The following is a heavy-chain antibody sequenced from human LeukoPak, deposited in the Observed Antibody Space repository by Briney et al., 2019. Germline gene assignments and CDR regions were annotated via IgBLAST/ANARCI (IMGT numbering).Heavy chain of an antibody. V-gene: IGHV3-33*01. Sequence: GGSLRLSCAASGFIFSSFGMHWVRQAPGKGLEWVAVIWYDGSNKYYADSVKGRFTISRDNSKNTLYLQVNSLRVEDTAVYYCARGYLSSGWHRLGYWGQGTLVTVSS. CDR3: ARGYLSSGWHRLGY. CDR1: GFIFSSFG. J-gene: IGHJ4*02. CDR2: IWYDGSNK. D-gene: IGHD6-19*01.